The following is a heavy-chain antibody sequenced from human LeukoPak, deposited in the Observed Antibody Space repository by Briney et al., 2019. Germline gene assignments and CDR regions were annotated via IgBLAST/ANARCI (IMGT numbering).Heavy chain of an antibody. CDR2: IYYSGST. D-gene: IGHD2-15*01. J-gene: IGHJ4*02. CDR3: ARGRFELPF. V-gene: IGHV4-59*01. CDR1: GGSISYYY. Sequence: PSETLFFTCTVSGGSISYYYWSWIQQPPGKRLESIGYIYYSGSTNYNPSLKSRVTISVDMSKNHVYLEFNSVTAADTAVYYCARGRFELPFWGEGTLVTVSS.